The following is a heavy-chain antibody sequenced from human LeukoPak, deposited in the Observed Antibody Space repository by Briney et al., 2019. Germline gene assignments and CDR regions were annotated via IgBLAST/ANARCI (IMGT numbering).Heavy chain of an antibody. V-gene: IGHV3-74*01. J-gene: IGHJ4*02. CDR2: INSDGSDT. CDR3: ARESITAYGSGIILGDY. CDR1: GFSISDYW. D-gene: IGHD3-10*01. Sequence: GGSLRLSCAASGFSISDYWMHWVRQAPGKGLVWVSRINSDGSDTTYADSVKGRFTISRDNAKNMLYLQMSSLTAEDTAVYYCARESITAYGSGIILGDYWGQGTLVTVSS.